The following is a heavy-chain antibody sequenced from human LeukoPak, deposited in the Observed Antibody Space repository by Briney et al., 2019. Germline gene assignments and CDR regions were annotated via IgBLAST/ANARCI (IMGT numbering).Heavy chain of an antibody. J-gene: IGHJ2*01. D-gene: IGHD3-10*01. Sequence: PGGPLRLSCEASGFSVGSKYMNGVRQAPGKGLEWVSILYSGAETYYADSVKGRFTISRDNSKNPLFLQMNSLRADDTAVYYCARVGDHYHWYFDLWGRGTRVSVSS. CDR3: ARVGDHYHWYFDL. CDR1: GFSVGSKY. CDR2: LYSGAET. V-gene: IGHV3-53*01.